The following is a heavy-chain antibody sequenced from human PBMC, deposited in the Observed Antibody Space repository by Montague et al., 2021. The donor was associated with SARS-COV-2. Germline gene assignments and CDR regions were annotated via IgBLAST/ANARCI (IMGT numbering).Heavy chain of an antibody. V-gene: IGHV4-34*01. CDR2: INHSGST. CDR3: ARGTKRVFTYADDSSGCASDY. CDR1: GGSFSGYY. D-gene: IGHD3-22*01. J-gene: IGHJ4*02. Sequence: SETLSLTCAVYGGSFSGYYWSWIRQPPGKGLEWIGEINHSGSTKYNPSLKSRVTISVDTSKNQFSLKMSSVTVADTAVYYCARGTKRVFTYADDSSGCASDYWGQGTLVTVSS.